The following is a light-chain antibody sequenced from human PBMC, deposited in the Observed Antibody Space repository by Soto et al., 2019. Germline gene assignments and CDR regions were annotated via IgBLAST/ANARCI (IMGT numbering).Light chain of an antibody. CDR1: SSDIGSMNF. Sequence: QSALTQPAAVSGSPGQSITISCSGRSSDIGSMNFVSWYQHHPGKAPKVVIFEVTNRPSGVSDRFSGSKSGNSASLTISGLQPEDEADYYCSSYTVTSTLLFGGGTKLTVL. J-gene: IGLJ2*01. CDR2: EVT. CDR3: SSYTVTSTLL. V-gene: IGLV2-14*01.